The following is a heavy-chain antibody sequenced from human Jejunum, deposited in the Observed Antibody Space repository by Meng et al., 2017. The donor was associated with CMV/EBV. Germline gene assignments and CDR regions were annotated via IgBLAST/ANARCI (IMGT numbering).Heavy chain of an antibody. V-gene: IGHV1-69*01. CDR2: IIAVLKTP. CDR1: GGVFNNYA. CDR3: ARGFSNGYLPFDY. J-gene: IGHJ4*02. D-gene: IGHD3-22*01. Sequence: QVQLVQSGTEGXXXXXXVKXSXKSSGGVFNNYALNWVRQAPGQGLEWMGGIIAVLKTPTYAQKFRGRLTITADESTGTTYMELTSLTSEDTAVYYCARGFSNGYLPFDYWGQGTLVTVSS.